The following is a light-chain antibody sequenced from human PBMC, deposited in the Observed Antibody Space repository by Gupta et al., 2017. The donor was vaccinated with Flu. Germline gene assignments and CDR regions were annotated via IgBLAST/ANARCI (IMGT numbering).Light chain of an antibody. CDR1: SSNSGGNY. CDR3: AAWDDSLSSWV. CDR2: RKN. J-gene: IGLJ3*02. Sequence: RFTISCSGSSSNSGGNYVYGYQQFPGTAPKLPIYRKNQRPSGVPDRFSGSKSGTSASLAMSGLRSEDEADYYCAAWDDSLSSWVFGGGTKLTVL. V-gene: IGLV1-47*01.